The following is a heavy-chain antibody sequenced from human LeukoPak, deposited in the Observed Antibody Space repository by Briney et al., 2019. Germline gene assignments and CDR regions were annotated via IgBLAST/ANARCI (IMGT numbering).Heavy chain of an antibody. CDR2: IYYSGST. CDR3: ARGIAVAGADY. CDR1: GGSISSYY. Sequence: SETLSLTCTVSGGSISSYYWSWIRQPPGKGLEWIGYIYYSGSTNYNPSLKSRVTISVDTSKNQVSLKLSSVTAADTAVYYCARGIAVAGADYWGQGTLVTVSS. V-gene: IGHV4-59*01. D-gene: IGHD6-19*01. J-gene: IGHJ4*02.